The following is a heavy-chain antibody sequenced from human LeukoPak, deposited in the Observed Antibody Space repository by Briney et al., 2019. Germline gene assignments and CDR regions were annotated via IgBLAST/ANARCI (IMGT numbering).Heavy chain of an antibody. D-gene: IGHD2-2*01. CDR3: TRDPHALDY. V-gene: IGHV3-48*01. J-gene: IGHJ4*02. CDR2: ITRSSSPT. CDR1: GFTFSSYS. Sequence: PGGSLRLSCEASGFTFSSYSMNWVRQAPGKGLEWVSYITRSSSPTYYADSVRSRFTISRDNAKNSLYLQMDSLRAEDTAVYYCTRDPHALDYWGQGTLVTVSS.